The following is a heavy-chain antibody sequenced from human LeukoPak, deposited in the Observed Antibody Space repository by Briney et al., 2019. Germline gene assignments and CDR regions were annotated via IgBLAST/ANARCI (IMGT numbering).Heavy chain of an antibody. CDR2: ISYDGNIK. J-gene: IGHJ4*02. D-gene: IGHD3-10*01. Sequence: QPGGSLRLSCAASGFTPRSYAIHWVRQAPGKGLGWVAFISYDGNIKFYADCVKGRFSISRDNSKNTLSLQMNSLRGDDTAVYYCARDRSEHYSKDYWGQGTLVTVSS. V-gene: IGHV3-30-3*01. CDR3: ARDRSEHYSKDY. CDR1: GFTPRSYA.